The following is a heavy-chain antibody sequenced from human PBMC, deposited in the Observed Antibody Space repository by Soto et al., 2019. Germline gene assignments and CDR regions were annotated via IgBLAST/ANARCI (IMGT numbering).Heavy chain of an antibody. CDR1: GFTFSSYW. CDR2: INTDGSST. Sequence: EVQLVESGGGLVQPGGSLRLSCAASGFTFSSYWMHWVRQAPGKGLVWVSHINTDGSSTNYADSVKGRFTISRDTATNKMYLQMNTLRADDTDVYCCAQDSGHDSDALDIWGQGTMVTVSS. J-gene: IGHJ3*02. V-gene: IGHV3-74*01. D-gene: IGHD5-12*01. CDR3: AQDSGHDSDALDI.